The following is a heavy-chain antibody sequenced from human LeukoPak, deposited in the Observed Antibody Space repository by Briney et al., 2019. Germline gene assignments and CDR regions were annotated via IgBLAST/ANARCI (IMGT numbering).Heavy chain of an antibody. CDR1: GFTFSSYA. CDR3: ACHPPPTMVRGVITLSSY. CDR2: ISGSGGST. J-gene: IGHJ4*02. V-gene: IGHV3-23*01. Sequence: GGSLRLSCAASGFTFSSYAMSWVRQAPGKGLEWVSAISGSGGSTYYADSVKGRFTISRDNSKNTLYLQINSLRAEDTAVYYCACHPPPTMVRGVITLSSYWGQGTLVTVSS. D-gene: IGHD3-10*01.